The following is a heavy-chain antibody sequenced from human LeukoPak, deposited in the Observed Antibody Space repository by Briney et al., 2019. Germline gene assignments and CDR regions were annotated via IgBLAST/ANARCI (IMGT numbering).Heavy chain of an antibody. J-gene: IGHJ4*02. D-gene: IGHD6-13*01. V-gene: IGHV4-4*07. CDR1: GGPISSAY. CDR2: IYTSGSP. Sequence: SETLFLTFTVPGGPISSAYWSWIRQPTGKGLEWIERIYTSGSPNYSPSLKSRLTMSVDTSKNQFSLKLSSVTAADTAVYYCARDLFVASSLFFDYWGQGTLVTVSS. CDR3: ARDLFVASSLFFDY.